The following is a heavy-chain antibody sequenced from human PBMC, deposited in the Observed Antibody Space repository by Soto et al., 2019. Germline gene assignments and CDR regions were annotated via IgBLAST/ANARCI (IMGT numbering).Heavy chain of an antibody. D-gene: IGHD3-3*01. Sequence: GGSLRLSCAASGSTFSNYAMHWARQAPGKGLEWVAVMSYDGNNKYYADSVKGRFTISRDNSKNTLYLQMNRLRAEDTALYYCAKDSWSGYYTGNYDYGMDVWGQGTTVTVSS. J-gene: IGHJ6*02. CDR3: AKDSWSGYYTGNYDYGMDV. CDR2: MSYDGNNK. CDR1: GSTFSNYA. V-gene: IGHV3-30*18.